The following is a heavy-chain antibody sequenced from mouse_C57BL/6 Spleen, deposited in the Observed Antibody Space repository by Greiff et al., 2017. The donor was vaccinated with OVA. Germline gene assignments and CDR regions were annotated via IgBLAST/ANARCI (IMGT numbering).Heavy chain of an antibody. V-gene: IGHV5-4*01. J-gene: IGHJ2*01. CDR3: ARDLPPTMVNPFDY. D-gene: IGHD2-9*01. CDR2: LSDGGSYT. Sequence: EVKLMESGGGLVKPGGSLKLSCAASGFTFSSYAMSWVRQTPEKRLEWVATLSDGGSYTYYPDNVKGRFTISRDNAKNNLYLQMSHLKSEDTAMYYCARDLPPTMVNPFDYWGQGTTLTVSS. CDR1: GFTFSSYA.